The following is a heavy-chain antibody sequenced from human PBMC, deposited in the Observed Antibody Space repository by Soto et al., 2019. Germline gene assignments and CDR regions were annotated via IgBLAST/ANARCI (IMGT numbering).Heavy chain of an antibody. CDR2: TNPRDGST. CDR1: GYSLTGYY. Sequence: ASLKVSCKAFGYSLTGYYMHCLRRAPEQGLEWMGITNPRDGSTNYAQKFQGRVTMTSDTSTSTVYMEMISLRSDDTAMYYCARSYVTSRPIDFWGQGTLVTVSS. CDR3: ARSYVTSRPIDF. D-gene: IGHD3-10*02. J-gene: IGHJ4*02. V-gene: IGHV1-46*01.